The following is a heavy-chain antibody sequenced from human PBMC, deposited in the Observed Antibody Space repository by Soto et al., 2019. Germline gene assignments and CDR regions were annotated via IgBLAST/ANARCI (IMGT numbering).Heavy chain of an antibody. CDR2: ISYDGSNK. CDR1: GFTFSSYA. D-gene: IGHD1-26*01. J-gene: IGHJ4*02. V-gene: IGHV3-30-3*01. Sequence: QVQLVESGGGVVQPGRSLRLSCAASGFTFSSYAMHWVRQAPGKGLAWVAVISYDGSNKYYADSVKGRFTISRDNSKNTLYLQMNSLRAEDTAVYYCARGISGSYRKGYFDYWGQGTLVTVSS. CDR3: ARGISGSYRKGYFDY.